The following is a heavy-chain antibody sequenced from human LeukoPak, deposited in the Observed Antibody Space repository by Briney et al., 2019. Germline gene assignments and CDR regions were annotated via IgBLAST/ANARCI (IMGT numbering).Heavy chain of an antibody. D-gene: IGHD2-15*01. CDR2: INPNSGGT. V-gene: IGHV1-2*02. J-gene: IGHJ4*02. CDR1: GYTFTGYY. Sequence: ASVKVSCKASGYTFTGYYMHWVRQAPGQGLEWIGWINPNSGGTNYAQKFQGRVTMTRGTSISTAYMELSRLRSDDTAVYYCARVGVCSGGSCYSYYFDYWGQGTLVTVSS. CDR3: ARVGVCSGGSCYSYYFDY.